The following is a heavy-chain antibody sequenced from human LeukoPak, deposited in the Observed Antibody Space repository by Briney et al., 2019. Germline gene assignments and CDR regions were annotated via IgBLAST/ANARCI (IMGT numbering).Heavy chain of an antibody. V-gene: IGHV4-4*09. CDR3: ARHQDFISEYYYYMDV. CDR2: IYTNGRT. J-gene: IGHJ6*03. Sequence: PSVTLSLTCTVSGDSISIYFWSWIRQPPGEGLEWLAYIYTNGRTNYNTSFKSRLTISGDTSKNQLSLELSSVTAADTAVYYCARHQDFISEYYYYMDVWGKGTTATVSS. CDR1: GDSISIYF. D-gene: IGHD3-3*02.